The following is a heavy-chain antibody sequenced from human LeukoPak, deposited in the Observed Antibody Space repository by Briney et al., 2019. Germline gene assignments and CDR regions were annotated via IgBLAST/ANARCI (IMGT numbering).Heavy chain of an antibody. D-gene: IGHD4-11*01. Sequence: GGSLRLSCAASGFTFTSYAMGWVRQVPGKGLEWVSVISVSGGSTYYADSVKGRFTISRDNSKNTLYLQMNSLRVEDTAVYYCAKGGGATVPFDNWGQGTLVTVSS. J-gene: IGHJ4*02. CDR3: AKGGGATVPFDN. V-gene: IGHV3-23*01. CDR2: ISVSGGST. CDR1: GFTFTSYA.